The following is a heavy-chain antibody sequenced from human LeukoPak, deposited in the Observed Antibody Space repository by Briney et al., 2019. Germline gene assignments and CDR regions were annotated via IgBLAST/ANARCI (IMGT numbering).Heavy chain of an antibody. CDR2: IFSNDEK. J-gene: IGHJ4*02. Sequence: SGPTLVNPTETLTLTCTVSGFSLSNARMGVSWIRQPPGKALEWLAHIFSNDEKSYSTSLKSRLTISKDTSKSQVVLTMTNMDPVDTATYYCARIRGYCSSTSCYSWDFYQVFLFDYWGQGTLVTVSS. CDR3: ARIRGYCSSTSCYSWDFYQVFLFDY. CDR1: GFSLSNARMG. V-gene: IGHV2-26*01. D-gene: IGHD2-2*01.